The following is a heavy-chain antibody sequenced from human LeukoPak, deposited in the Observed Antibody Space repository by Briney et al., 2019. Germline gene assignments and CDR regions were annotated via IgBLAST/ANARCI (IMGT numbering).Heavy chain of an antibody. CDR2: ISDRGKT. J-gene: IGHJ3*02. D-gene: IGHD3-3*01. V-gene: IGHV3-23*01. CDR1: GITFSSYD. CDR3: AKLPTIFGVADSFDI. Sequence: PGGSLRLSCVASGITFSSYDMSWVLQAPGKGLEWISAISDRGKTDYADSVKGRFTISRDNSKNTLYLQSSSLRADDTAIYYCAKLPTIFGVADSFDIWGQGTLVTVSS.